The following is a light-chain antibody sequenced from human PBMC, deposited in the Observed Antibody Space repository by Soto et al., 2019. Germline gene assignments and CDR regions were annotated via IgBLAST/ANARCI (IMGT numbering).Light chain of an antibody. V-gene: IGKV1-39*01. CDR1: QSVSRY. CDR3: QHISRTPYS. Sequence: DIQMTQSPSSLSASVGDRVTITCRASQSVSRYLNWYQQKPGNAPKLLIYAASSLQSGVPSRFSGSGFGTDFTLPVNSLQPEDFATYYCQHISRTPYSFGQGTKLEIK. J-gene: IGKJ2*03. CDR2: AAS.